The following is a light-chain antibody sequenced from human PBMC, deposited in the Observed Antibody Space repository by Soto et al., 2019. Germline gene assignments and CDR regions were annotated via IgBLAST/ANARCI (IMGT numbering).Light chain of an antibody. Sequence: QSVLTQPPSASGTPGQRVTISCSGSTSNIATNTVNWYQQLTGTAPKLLIYSDTQRPSGVPDRFSGSKSGTSASLAISGLQSEDEADYYCAAWDDSLNGYVFGTGTKVTVL. V-gene: IGLV1-44*01. CDR2: SDT. CDR1: TSNIATNT. CDR3: AAWDDSLNGYV. J-gene: IGLJ1*01.